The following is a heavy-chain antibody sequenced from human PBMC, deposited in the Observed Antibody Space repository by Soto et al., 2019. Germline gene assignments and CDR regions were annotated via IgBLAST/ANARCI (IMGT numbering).Heavy chain of an antibody. D-gene: IGHD6-6*01. Sequence: ASVKVSCKASGYTFTGYYMHWVRQSPGQGLEWMGWINPNSGGTNYAQKFQGWVTMTRDTSISTAYMELSRLRSDDTAVYYCARDGSSSSSLAHGRYYYYGMDVWCQGTTVTVSS. CDR3: ARDGSSSSSLAHGRYYYYGMDV. CDR2: INPNSGGT. V-gene: IGHV1-2*04. CDR1: GYTFTGYY. J-gene: IGHJ6*02.